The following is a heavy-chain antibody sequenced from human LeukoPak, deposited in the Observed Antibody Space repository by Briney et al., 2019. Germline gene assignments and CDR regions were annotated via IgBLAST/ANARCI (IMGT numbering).Heavy chain of an antibody. J-gene: IGHJ4*02. D-gene: IGHD4-17*01. CDR3: ARKTVTTGVDY. CDR2: ISHSGTA. V-gene: IGHV4-34*01. CDR1: GGSFSGYF. Sequence: ETLSLTCAVYGGSFSGYFWSWIRQPPGKGLEWIGEISHSGTANYNPSLKSRFTISVDTSKNQFSLRLTSVTAADTVVYYCARKTVTTGVDYWGQGTLVTVSS.